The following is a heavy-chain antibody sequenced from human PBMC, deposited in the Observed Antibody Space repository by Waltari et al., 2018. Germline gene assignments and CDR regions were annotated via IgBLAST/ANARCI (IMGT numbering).Heavy chain of an antibody. J-gene: IGHJ4*02. Sequence: QVQLVQSGAEVKKPGASVKVSCKTAGYPFRSYGITWVRRAPGQGLEWMGWINTYHDNTKYAQKLQDRVTLTTDTSATTAYMELRSLTSDDPAVYYCARPYSSGLTYYFDSWGQGTLVTVSS. CDR2: INTYHDNT. CDR3: ARPYSSGLTYYFDS. V-gene: IGHV1-18*01. D-gene: IGHD2-21*01. CDR1: GYPFRSYG.